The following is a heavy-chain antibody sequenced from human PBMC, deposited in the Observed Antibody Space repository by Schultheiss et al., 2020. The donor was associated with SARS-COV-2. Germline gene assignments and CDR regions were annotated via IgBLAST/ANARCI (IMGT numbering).Heavy chain of an antibody. V-gene: IGHV1-18*01. CDR3: ARGFVVVVAPPYYYYGMDV. CDR2: ISAYNGNT. D-gene: IGHD2-15*01. Sequence: ASVKVSCKASGYTFTSYGISWVRQAPGQGLEWMGWISAYNGNTNYAQKFQGRVTITADESTSTAYMELSSLRSEDTAVYYCARGFVVVVAPPYYYYGMDVWGQGTTVTVSS. J-gene: IGHJ6*02. CDR1: GYTFTSYG.